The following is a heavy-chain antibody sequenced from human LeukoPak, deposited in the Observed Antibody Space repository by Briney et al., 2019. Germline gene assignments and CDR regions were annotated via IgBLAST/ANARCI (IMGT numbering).Heavy chain of an antibody. CDR1: GGSISSYY. D-gene: IGHD1-26*01. Sequence: PSETLSLTCTVSGGSISSYYWSWIRQPAGKGLEWTGRIYTSGSTNYNPSLRSRVTMSVDTSKNQFSLKLSSVTAADTAVYYCARIVGATTDDAFDIWGQGTMVTVSS. CDR2: IYTSGST. V-gene: IGHV4-4*07. CDR3: ARIVGATTDDAFDI. J-gene: IGHJ3*02.